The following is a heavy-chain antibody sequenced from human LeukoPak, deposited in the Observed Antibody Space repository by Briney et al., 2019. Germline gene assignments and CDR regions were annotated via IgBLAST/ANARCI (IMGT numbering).Heavy chain of an antibody. Sequence: GGSLRLSCVASGFTFSNYAMHWVRQAPGKGLEWVAVISYDGSNKYYADSVKGRFTISRDNSKNTLYLQMNSLRAEDTAVYYCARNETMVRGVIDYWGQGTLVTVSS. J-gene: IGHJ4*02. D-gene: IGHD3-10*01. V-gene: IGHV3-30*04. CDR2: ISYDGSNK. CDR3: ARNETMVRGVIDY. CDR1: GFTFSNYA.